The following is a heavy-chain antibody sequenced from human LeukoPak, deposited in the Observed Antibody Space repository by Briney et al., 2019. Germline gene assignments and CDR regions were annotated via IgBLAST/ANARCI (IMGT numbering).Heavy chain of an antibody. J-gene: IGHJ4*02. V-gene: IGHV1-18*01. CDR2: ISAYNGNT. Sequence: ASVKVSCKASGYTFTSYGISWVRQAPGQGLEWMGWISAYNGNTNYAQKFQGRVTITRDTSASTAYMELSSLRSEDTAVYYCAREIIAAALGYWGQGTLVTVSS. CDR1: GYTFTSYG. CDR3: AREIIAAALGY. D-gene: IGHD6-13*01.